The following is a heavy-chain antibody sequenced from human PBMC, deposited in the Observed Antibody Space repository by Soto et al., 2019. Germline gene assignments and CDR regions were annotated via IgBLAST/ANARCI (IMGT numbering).Heavy chain of an antibody. V-gene: IGHV6-1*01. Sequence: SQTLSLTCAISGDSVSSNSAAWNWIRQSPSRGLEWLGSTYYRSKWYNDYAVSVKSRITINPDTSKNQFSLQLNSVTPEDTAVYYCAKYTGIAVAYGYFDYWGQGTLVTVSS. CDR2: TYYRSKWYN. CDR3: AKYTGIAVAYGYFDY. CDR1: GDSVSSNSAA. J-gene: IGHJ4*02. D-gene: IGHD6-19*01.